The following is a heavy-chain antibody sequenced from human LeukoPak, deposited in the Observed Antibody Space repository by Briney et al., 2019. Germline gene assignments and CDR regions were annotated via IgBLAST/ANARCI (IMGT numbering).Heavy chain of an antibody. D-gene: IGHD3-22*01. J-gene: IGHJ4*02. V-gene: IGHV3-66*01. CDR2: IYSGGST. CDR1: GFTVSSNY. Sequence: PGGSLRLSCAASGFTVSSNYMSWVRQAPGKGLEWVSVIYSGGSTYYADSVKGRFTISRDNSKNTLYLQMNSLRAEDTAVYYCAREGGHYDSSGYYYALNYWGQGTLVTVSS. CDR3: AREGGHYDSSGYYYALNY.